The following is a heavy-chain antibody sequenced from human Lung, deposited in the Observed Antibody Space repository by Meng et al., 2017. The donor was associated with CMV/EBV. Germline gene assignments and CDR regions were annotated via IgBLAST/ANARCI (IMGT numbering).Heavy chain of an antibody. Sequence: ASXXVSCKASGYTFSGFYIHWVRQAPGQGLEWMGWINPISGGTDYSQKFQGRVTLTRDTSINTAYMELNRLTSDDTAVYFCAGDGSVLPIDDWGPGTPVTVSS. CDR2: INPISGGT. J-gene: IGHJ4*03. D-gene: IGHD6-19*01. CDR1: GYTFSGFY. V-gene: IGHV1-2*02. CDR3: AGDGSVLPIDD.